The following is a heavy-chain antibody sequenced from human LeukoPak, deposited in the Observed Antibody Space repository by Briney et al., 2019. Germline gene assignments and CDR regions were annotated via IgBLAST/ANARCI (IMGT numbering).Heavy chain of an antibody. CDR3: ARDRPDYYDSSGYHKGAFDI. Sequence: GSLILSCAASGFTVSSNYMSWVRQAPGKGLEWVSVIYSGGSTYYADSVKGRFTISRDNSKNTLYLQMNSLRAEDTAVYYCARDRPDYYDSSGYHKGAFDIWGQGTMVTVSS. D-gene: IGHD3-22*01. V-gene: IGHV3-53*01. J-gene: IGHJ3*02. CDR1: GFTVSSNY. CDR2: IYSGGST.